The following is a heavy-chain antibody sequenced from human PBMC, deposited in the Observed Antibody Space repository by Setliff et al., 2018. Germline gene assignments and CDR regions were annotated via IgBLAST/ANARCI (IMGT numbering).Heavy chain of an antibody. D-gene: IGHD3-10*01. Sequence: PSETLSLTCSVSGGSISSGGFYWSWIRQSAGRGLERIGHFHTGGATDYNLPLKSRVTISLDSSKNQFSLRLSSVTAADAAVYFCARESATIGEFPLYYFDKWGQGIPVTVSS. J-gene: IGHJ4*02. CDR2: FHTGGAT. CDR1: GGSISSGGFY. V-gene: IGHV4-61*09. CDR3: ARESATIGEFPLYYFDK.